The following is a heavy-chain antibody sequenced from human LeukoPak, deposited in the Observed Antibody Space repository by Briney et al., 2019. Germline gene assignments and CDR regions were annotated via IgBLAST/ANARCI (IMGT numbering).Heavy chain of an antibody. J-gene: IGHJ4*02. D-gene: IGHD1-7*01. CDR3: AREVTGTTDY. V-gene: IGHV4-39*07. CDR1: GDSISGFTCY. Sequence: PSEPLSLTCTVSGDSISGFTCYWGWIRQPPGKGLEWIGEINHSGSTNYNPSLKSRVTISVDTSKNQFSLKLSSVTAADTAVYYCAREVTGTTDYWGQGTLVTVSS. CDR2: INHSGST.